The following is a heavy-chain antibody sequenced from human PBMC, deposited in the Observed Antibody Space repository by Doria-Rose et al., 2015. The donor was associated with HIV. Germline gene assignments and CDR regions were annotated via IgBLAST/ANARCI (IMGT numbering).Heavy chain of an antibody. CDR3: ARIKSSRWYHKYYFDF. CDR1: GVSLSSPGMG. J-gene: IGHJ4*02. V-gene: IGHV2-26*01. Sequence: SGPVLVKPTETLTLTCTVSGVSLSSPGMGVSWIRQPPGKALEWLAKIFSDDERSYKTALKSRLTISRGTSKSQVVLTMTDMDPVDTATYYCARIKSSRWYHKYYFDFWGQGTLVIASA. D-gene: IGHD6-13*01. CDR2: IFSDDER.